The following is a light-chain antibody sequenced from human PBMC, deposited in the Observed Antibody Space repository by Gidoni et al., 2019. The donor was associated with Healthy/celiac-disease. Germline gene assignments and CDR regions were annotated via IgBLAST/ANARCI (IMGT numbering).Light chain of an antibody. CDR3: QKYNSAPRA. CDR1: QGISNY. V-gene: IGKV1-27*01. Sequence: DIQMTQTPSSLSASVGDRVTITCRASQGISNYLAWYQQQPGKVPKLLIYSASTVQSGVPSRFSGSGSGTDFTLTISSLQPEDVATYYCQKYNSAPRAFGGGTKVEIK. J-gene: IGKJ4*01. CDR2: SAS.